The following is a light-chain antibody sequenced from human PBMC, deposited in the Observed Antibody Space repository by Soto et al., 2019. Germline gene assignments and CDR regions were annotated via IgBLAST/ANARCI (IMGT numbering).Light chain of an antibody. J-gene: IGLJ2*01. Sequence: QSALTQPASVSGSPGQSITISCTGTSRDVGAYNSVSWYQQHPGKAPKLMIFEVSNRPSGVSIRFSGSKSGNTASLTISGLQAEDEADYYCSSYTGSTTLVVFGGGTKVTVL. CDR2: EVS. CDR3: SSYTGSTTLVV. V-gene: IGLV2-14*01. CDR1: SRDVGAYNS.